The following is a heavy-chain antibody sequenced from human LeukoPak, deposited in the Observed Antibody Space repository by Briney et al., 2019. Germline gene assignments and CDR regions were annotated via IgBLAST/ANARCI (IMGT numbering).Heavy chain of an antibody. V-gene: IGHV3-73*01. CDR1: AFTFSGSA. CDR3: ARGPAVNSGNYYVGDY. J-gene: IGHJ4*02. D-gene: IGHD1-26*01. Sequence: GGSLRLSCAASAFTFSGSAIHWVRQASGKGLEWVGRIRSKANNYATAYAASVEGRFTISRDDSKSTAYLQMNSLRAEDTAVYYCARGPAVNSGNYYVGDYWGQGTLVTVSS. CDR2: IRSKANNYAT.